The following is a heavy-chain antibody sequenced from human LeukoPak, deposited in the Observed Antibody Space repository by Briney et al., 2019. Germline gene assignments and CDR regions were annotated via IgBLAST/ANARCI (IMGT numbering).Heavy chain of an antibody. Sequence: GESLKISCKGSGYTYTKSWIAWVRQMPGIGLELMGIINPLDSETRYSPPFQGQVTISVDESISTAYLQWNSLKASDTAMYYCARQGCTTTSCHTIDYWGQGTLVTVSS. CDR2: INPLDSET. CDR1: GYTYTKSW. D-gene: IGHD2-2*02. J-gene: IGHJ4*02. CDR3: ARQGCTTTSCHTIDY. V-gene: IGHV5-51*01.